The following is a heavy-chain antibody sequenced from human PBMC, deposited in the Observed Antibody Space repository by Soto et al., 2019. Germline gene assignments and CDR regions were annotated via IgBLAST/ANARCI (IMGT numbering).Heavy chain of an antibody. Sequence: SVKVSCKASGGTFSSYAISWVRQAPGQGLEWMGGIIPIFGTANYAQKFQGRVTITADESTSTAYMELSSLRSEDTAVYYCARDTGTPALQLMVRGNYGMDVWGQGTTVTVSS. D-gene: IGHD3-10*01. V-gene: IGHV1-69*13. CDR1: GGTFSSYA. J-gene: IGHJ6*02. CDR3: ARDTGTPALQLMVRGNYGMDV. CDR2: IIPIFGTA.